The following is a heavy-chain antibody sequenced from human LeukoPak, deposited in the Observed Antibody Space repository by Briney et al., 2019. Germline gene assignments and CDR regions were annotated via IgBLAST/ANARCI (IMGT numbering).Heavy chain of an antibody. D-gene: IGHD2-15*01. Sequence: GGSLRLSCAASGFTFDDYGMSWVRQAPGKGLEWVSVIYSGGTTYYADSVKGRFTISRDNSKNTLYLQMNSLRVEDTAVYYCARGFCSGGSCYPFYFDYWGQGTLVTVSS. V-gene: IGHV3-53*01. J-gene: IGHJ4*02. CDR2: IYSGGTT. CDR1: GFTFDDYG. CDR3: ARGFCSGGSCYPFYFDY.